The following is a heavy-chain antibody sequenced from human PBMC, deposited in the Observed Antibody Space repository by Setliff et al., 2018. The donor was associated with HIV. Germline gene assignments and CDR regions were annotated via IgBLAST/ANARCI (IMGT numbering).Heavy chain of an antibody. Sequence: ASVKVSCKASGYTFTSYYIHWVRQAPGQRLEWMGWINAGNGNTKYSQKFQGRVTISRDTSASTAYMELSSLRSEDTAVYYCARDVMRRITMIVVVTYPDYWGQGTLVTVSS. CDR3: ARDVMRRITMIVVVTYPDY. CDR2: INAGNGNT. J-gene: IGHJ4*02. D-gene: IGHD3-22*01. V-gene: IGHV1-3*01. CDR1: GYTFTSYY.